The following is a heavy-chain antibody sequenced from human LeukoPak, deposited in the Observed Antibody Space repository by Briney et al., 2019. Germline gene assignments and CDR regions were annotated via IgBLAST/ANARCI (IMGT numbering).Heavy chain of an antibody. CDR2: ISYDGSNK. CDR3: ASSGYSYGYDPGFYYMDV. V-gene: IGHV3-30*03. Sequence: GRSLRLSCAASGFTFSSYGMHWVRQAPGKGLEWVAVISYDGSNKYYADSVKGRFTISRDNSKNTLYLQMNSLRAEDTAVYYCASSGYSYGYDPGFYYMDVWGKGTTVTVSS. D-gene: IGHD5-18*01. CDR1: GFTFSSYG. J-gene: IGHJ6*03.